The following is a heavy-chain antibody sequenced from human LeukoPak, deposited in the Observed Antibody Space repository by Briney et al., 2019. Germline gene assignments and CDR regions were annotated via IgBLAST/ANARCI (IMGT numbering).Heavy chain of an antibody. CDR3: ARFGYGDPSNLSFDY. J-gene: IGHJ4*02. Sequence: ASVKVSCKASGYTFTGHYMHWVRQAPGQGLEWMGWINPNSGGTNYAQKFQGRVTMTRDTSISTAYMELSRLRSDDTAVYYCARFGYGDPSNLSFDYWGQGTLVTVSS. V-gene: IGHV1-2*02. CDR2: INPNSGGT. CDR1: GYTFTGHY. D-gene: IGHD4-17*01.